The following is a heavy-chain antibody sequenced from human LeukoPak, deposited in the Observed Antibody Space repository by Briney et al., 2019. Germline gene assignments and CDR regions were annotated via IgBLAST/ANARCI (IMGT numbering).Heavy chain of an antibody. J-gene: IGHJ5*02. D-gene: IGHD1-14*01. CDR1: GFTFNIYA. Sequence: GGSLRLSCAASGFTFNIYAMSWVRLAPGKGLQWVASMCGSAGCTFYADSVKGRFTISRDNSKDTLYLQMNSLRAEDTAIYYCARGRPNYHETNGHYYNRDGDHWDQGTLVTVSS. CDR2: MCGSAGCT. CDR3: ARGRPNYHETNGHYYNRDGDH. V-gene: IGHV3-23*01.